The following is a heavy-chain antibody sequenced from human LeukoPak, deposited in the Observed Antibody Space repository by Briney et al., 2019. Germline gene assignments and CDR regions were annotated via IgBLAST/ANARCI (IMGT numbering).Heavy chain of an antibody. Sequence: ASVKVSCKASGYTFTSYGINWVRQATGQGLEWMGWMNPNSGNTGYAQKFQGRVTMTRNTSISTAYMELSSLRSEDTAVYYCARGGDTRGYSYGREDYWGQGTLVTVSS. V-gene: IGHV1-8*01. CDR1: GYTFTSYG. D-gene: IGHD5-18*01. CDR2: MNPNSGNT. CDR3: ARGGDTRGYSYGREDY. J-gene: IGHJ4*02.